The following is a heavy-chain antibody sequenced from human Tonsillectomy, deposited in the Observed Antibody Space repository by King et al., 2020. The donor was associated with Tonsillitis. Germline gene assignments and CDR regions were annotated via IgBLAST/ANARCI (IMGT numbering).Heavy chain of an antibody. D-gene: IGHD2-2*01. CDR3: ARDRPCSSASCYGGSWFDP. J-gene: IGHJ5*02. V-gene: IGHV1-46*01. CDR2: INPSGGTT. CDR1: GYTFTSYY. Sequence: QLVQSGAEVKKPGASVKVSCKASGYTFTSYYMHWVRQAPGQGLEWMGMINPSGGTTSYAQKFQGRVTMTRDTSTHTVYMELSSLRSEDTAVYYCARDRPCSSASCYGGSWFDPWGQGTLVTVCS.